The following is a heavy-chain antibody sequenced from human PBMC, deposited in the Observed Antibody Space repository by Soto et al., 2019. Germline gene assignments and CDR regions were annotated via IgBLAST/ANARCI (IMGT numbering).Heavy chain of an antibody. Sequence: QVQLVESGGGVVQPERSLRLSCAASGFTFSSYGMHWVRQAPGKGLEWVAVISYDGSNKYYADSVKGRFTISRDNSKNTLYLQMNSLRAEDTAVYYCATRGGGKDPAEMIHSWYAFDIWGQGTMVTVSS. CDR2: ISYDGSNK. D-gene: IGHD3-16*01. J-gene: IGHJ3*02. CDR1: GFTFSSYG. CDR3: ATRGGGKDPAEMIHSWYAFDI. V-gene: IGHV3-30*03.